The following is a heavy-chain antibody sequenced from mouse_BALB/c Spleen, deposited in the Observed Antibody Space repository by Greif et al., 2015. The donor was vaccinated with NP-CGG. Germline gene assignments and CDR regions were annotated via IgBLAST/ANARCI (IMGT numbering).Heavy chain of an antibody. D-gene: IGHD2-3*01. J-gene: IGHJ2*01. Sequence: QVQLQQSGAELVRPGASVKLSCKASGYTFTSYWINWVKQRPGQGLEWIGNIYPSDSYTNYNQKFKDKATLTVDKSSSTAYMQLSSPTSEDSAVYYCTRSYGYYAYFDYWGQGTTLTVSS. CDR2: IYPSDSYT. V-gene: IGHV1-69*02. CDR1: GYTFTSYW. CDR3: TRSYGYYAYFDY.